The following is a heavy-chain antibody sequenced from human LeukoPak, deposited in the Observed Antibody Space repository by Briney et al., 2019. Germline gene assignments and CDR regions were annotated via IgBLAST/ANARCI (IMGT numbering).Heavy chain of an antibody. J-gene: IGHJ6*03. CDR3: ARRVYGSGSYYNAPDYYYYYMDV. V-gene: IGHV5-51*01. D-gene: IGHD3-10*01. CDR2: IYPGDSDT. Sequence: GESLKISCKGSGYSFTSYWIGWVRQMPGKGLEWMGIIYPGDSDTRYSPSFQGQATISADKSISTAYLQWSSLKASDTAMYYCARRVYGSGSYYNAPDYYYYYMDVWGKGTTVTVSS. CDR1: GYSFTSYW.